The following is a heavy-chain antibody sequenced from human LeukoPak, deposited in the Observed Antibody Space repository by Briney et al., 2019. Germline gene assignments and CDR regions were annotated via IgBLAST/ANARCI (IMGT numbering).Heavy chain of an antibody. J-gene: IGHJ3*02. CDR3: ARVAIFGVVISAFDI. CDR2: IYYSGST. V-gene: IGHV4-39*07. CDR1: GGSISSSSYY. Sequence: SETLSLTXTVSGGSISSSSYYWGWIRQPPGKGLEWIGSIYYSGSTYYNPSLKSRVTISVDTSKNQFSLKLSSVTAADTAVYYCARVAIFGVVISAFDIWGQGTMVTVSS. D-gene: IGHD3-3*01.